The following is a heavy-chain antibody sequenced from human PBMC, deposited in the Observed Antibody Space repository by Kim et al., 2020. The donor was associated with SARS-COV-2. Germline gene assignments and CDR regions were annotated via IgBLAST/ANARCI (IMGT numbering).Heavy chain of an antibody. D-gene: IGHD3-22*01. CDR3: ARDFLPITMIVVVGNWFDP. CDR1: GYTFTSYG. CDR2: ISAYNGNT. J-gene: IGHJ5*02. V-gene: IGHV1-18*01. Sequence: ASVKVSCKASGYTFTSYGISWVRQAPGQGLEWMGWISAYNGNTNYSQKLQGRVTMTTDTSTSTAYMELRSLRSDDTAVYYCARDFLPITMIVVVGNWFDPWGQGTLVTVSS.